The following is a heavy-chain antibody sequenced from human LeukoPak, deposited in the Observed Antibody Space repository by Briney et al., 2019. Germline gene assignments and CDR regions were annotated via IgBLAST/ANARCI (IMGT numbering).Heavy chain of an antibody. Sequence: PGGSLRLSCAASGFTFSSYGMHWVRQAPGKGLEWVAVIWYDGSNKYYADFVKGRFTISRDNSKNTLYLQMNSLRAEDTAVYYCAKDHSSSWSNFDYWGQGTLVTVSS. J-gene: IGHJ4*02. CDR3: AKDHSSSWSNFDY. CDR2: IWYDGSNK. V-gene: IGHV3-33*06. D-gene: IGHD6-13*01. CDR1: GFTFSSYG.